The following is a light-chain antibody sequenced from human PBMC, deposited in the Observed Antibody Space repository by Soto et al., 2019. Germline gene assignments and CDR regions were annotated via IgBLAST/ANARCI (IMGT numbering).Light chain of an antibody. CDR2: GVS. CDR3: QQSNNWPPLT. J-gene: IGKJ4*01. Sequence: EIVMTQSPATLSVSPGEGATLSCRASHGIGTALAWYQQKPGQTPRLLIYGVSTRATGVPARFSGSGSETDFSLTISSLQIEDFALYYCQQSNNWPPLTFGGGTKVDIK. CDR1: HGIGTA. V-gene: IGKV3-15*01.